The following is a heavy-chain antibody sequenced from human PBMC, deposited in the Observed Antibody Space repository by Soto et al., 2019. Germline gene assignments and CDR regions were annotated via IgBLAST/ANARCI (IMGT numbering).Heavy chain of an antibody. CDR3: ARDKYLSNFGFYYYYGMDV. D-gene: IGHD1-7*01. V-gene: IGHV1-2*02. J-gene: IGHJ6*02. Sequence: QVQLVQSGAEVKKPGSSVKVSCKASGYTFTGYYMHWVRQAPGQGLEWMGWINPNSGDTKYAQKFQGRVTMTRDTSISTADLELSRLRSDDTAVYYCARDKYLSNFGFYYYYGMDVWGQGTTVTVSS. CDR1: GYTFTGYY. CDR2: INPNSGDT.